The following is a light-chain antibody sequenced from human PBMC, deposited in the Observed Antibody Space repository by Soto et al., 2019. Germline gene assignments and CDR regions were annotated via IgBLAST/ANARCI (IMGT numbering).Light chain of an antibody. J-gene: IGLJ2*01. CDR2: DVN. CDR1: ISDVGDYNY. V-gene: IGLV2-14*01. Sequence: QSALTQPASVSGSPGQSITISCTGTISDVGDYNYVSWYQQSPDKAPKLIIYDVNRRPSGVSDRFSGSKSGYTASLTISGLQAEVEADYYCSSYRSSGPLIVFGAGTKVTVL. CDR3: SSYRSSGPLIV.